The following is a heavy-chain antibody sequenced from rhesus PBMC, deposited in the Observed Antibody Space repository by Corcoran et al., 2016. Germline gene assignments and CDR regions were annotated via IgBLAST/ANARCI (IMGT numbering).Heavy chain of an antibody. J-gene: IGHJ3*01. D-gene: IGHD1-20*01. CDR2: RHGSVGAT. Sequence: QVQLQESGPGLVKPSETLSLTCAVSGGSITTYYWSWLRQSPGQGLEGIGRRHGSVGATHYRPSLTIGVTISLDTAKNPLSRKRTSVTAADPAVYFCAKMVSSWNNPAFDFWGQGLRVTVSS. V-gene: IGHV4-147*01. CDR3: AKMVSSWNNPAFDF. CDR1: GGSITTYY.